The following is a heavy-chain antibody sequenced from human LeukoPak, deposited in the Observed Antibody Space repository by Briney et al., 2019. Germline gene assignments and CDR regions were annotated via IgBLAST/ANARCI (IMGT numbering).Heavy chain of an antibody. V-gene: IGHV3-30-3*01. J-gene: IGHJ4*02. CDR2: ISFDGTNK. CDR1: GFTFSSYA. Sequence: GGSLRLSCAASGFTFSSYAIHCVRQAPGKGLEWVAVISFDGTNKYYADSVKGRFTISRGNSKNTLYLQMNSLRPEDTAVYYCAREGVMTTVLYYFDYWGQGTLVTVSS. D-gene: IGHD4-17*01. CDR3: AREGVMTTVLYYFDY.